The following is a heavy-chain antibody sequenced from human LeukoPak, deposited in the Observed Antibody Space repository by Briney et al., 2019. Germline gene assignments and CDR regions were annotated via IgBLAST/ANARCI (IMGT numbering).Heavy chain of an antibody. CDR2: INPNSGGT. J-gene: IGHJ6*02. CDR1: GYTFTGYY. V-gene: IGHV1-2*02. CDR3: ARSAYYYDSSGYYYYYGMDV. Sequence: GASVTVSCKASGYTFTGYYMHWVRQAPGQGLEWMGWINPNSGGTNYAQKFQGRVTMTRDTSISTAYMELSRLRSDDTAVYYCARSAYYYDSSGYYYYYGMDVWGQGTTVTVSS. D-gene: IGHD3-22*01.